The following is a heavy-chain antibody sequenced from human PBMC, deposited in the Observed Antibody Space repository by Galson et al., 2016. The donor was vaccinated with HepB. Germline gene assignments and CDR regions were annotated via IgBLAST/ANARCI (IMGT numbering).Heavy chain of an antibody. J-gene: IGHJ4*02. CDR3: ARPPTGDFWSGVYTY. CDR1: GFTFSTYW. V-gene: IGHV3-7*05. Sequence: SLRLSCAASGFTFSTYWMTWVRQAPGKGLEWVANIKQDGSEKYYVDSVKGRFTISRDNAKNSLYLQMNSLRAEDTAVYYCARPPTGDFWSGVYTYWGQGTLVTVSS. D-gene: IGHD3-3*01. CDR2: IKQDGSEK.